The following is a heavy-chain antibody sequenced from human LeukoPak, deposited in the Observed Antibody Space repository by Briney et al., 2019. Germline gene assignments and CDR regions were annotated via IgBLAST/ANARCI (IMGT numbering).Heavy chain of an antibody. D-gene: IGHD3/OR15-3a*01. CDR3: ARIPPHFVDLVDV. CDR2: IDWDDDK. J-gene: IGHJ6*02. CDR1: GGSISSDDHY. Sequence: TLSLTCTVSGGSISSDDHYWGWVRQPPGKALEWLARIDWDDDKYYSTSLKTRLTISKDTSKNQVVLTMTNMDPVDTATYYCARIPPHFVDLVDVWGQGTTVTVSS. V-gene: IGHV2-70*18.